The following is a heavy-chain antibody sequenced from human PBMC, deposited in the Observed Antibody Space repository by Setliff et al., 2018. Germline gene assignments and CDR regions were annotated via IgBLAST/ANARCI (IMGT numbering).Heavy chain of an antibody. CDR2: IYHSGST. V-gene: IGHV4-38-2*02. Sequence: ETLSLTCTVSGYSISSGYYWGWIRQPPGKGLEWIGSIYHSGSTYYNPSLKSRVTISVDTSKNQFSLKLSSVTAADTAVYYCARDSGNWFDPWGQGTLVTVSS. CDR1: GYSISSGYY. CDR3: ARDSGNWFDP. D-gene: IGHD3-10*01. J-gene: IGHJ5*02.